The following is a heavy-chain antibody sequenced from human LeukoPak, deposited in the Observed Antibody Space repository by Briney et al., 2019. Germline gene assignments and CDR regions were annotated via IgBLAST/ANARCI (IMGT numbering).Heavy chain of an antibody. Sequence: GGSLRLSCAASGFTFSSYSMNWVRQAPGKGLEWVSSISSSSSYIYYADSVKGRFTISRDNAKNSLYLQMNSLRAEDTAVYYCARCGYSSSSGPDYWGQGTLVTVSS. D-gene: IGHD6-6*01. CDR3: ARCGYSSSSGPDY. J-gene: IGHJ4*02. V-gene: IGHV3-21*01. CDR2: ISSSSSYI. CDR1: GFTFSSYS.